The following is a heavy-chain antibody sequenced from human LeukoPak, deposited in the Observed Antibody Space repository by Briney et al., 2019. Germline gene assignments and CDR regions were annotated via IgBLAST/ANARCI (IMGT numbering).Heavy chain of an antibody. CDR2: ISSSSSTI. D-gene: IGHD3-22*01. V-gene: IGHV3-48*01. CDR1: GFTFSSYS. Sequence: PGGSLRLSCAASGFTFSSYSMNWVRQAPGKGLEWVSYISSSSSTIYYADSVKGRFTISRDNAKNSLYLQMNSLRAEDTAVYYCARAGADYYDSSGYYYFDYWGQGTLVTVSS. J-gene: IGHJ4*02. CDR3: ARAGADYYDSSGYYYFDY.